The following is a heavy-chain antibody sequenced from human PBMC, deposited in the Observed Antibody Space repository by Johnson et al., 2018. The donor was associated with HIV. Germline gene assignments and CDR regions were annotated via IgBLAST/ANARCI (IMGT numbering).Heavy chain of an antibody. CDR2: ISGSGSST. Sequence: MQLVESGGGLVQPGGSLRLSCAASGFIFRSSAMSWVRQAPGKGLEWVAAISGSGSSTYYADSVKGRFTISRDNSKNSLYLQMNSLRAEDTAVYYCASLGGLGGFDVWGQGTMVTVSS. CDR3: ASLGGLGGFDV. J-gene: IGHJ3*01. D-gene: IGHD1-26*01. CDR1: GFIFRSSA. V-gene: IGHV3-23*04.